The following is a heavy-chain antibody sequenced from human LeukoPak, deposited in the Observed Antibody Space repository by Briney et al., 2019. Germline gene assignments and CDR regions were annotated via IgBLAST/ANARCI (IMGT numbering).Heavy chain of an antibody. J-gene: IGHJ4*02. CDR2: ISSSSSYI. CDR3: ARRPNWGPFDY. V-gene: IGHV3-21*01. CDR1: GFAFSGYS. D-gene: IGHD7-27*01. Sequence: GGSLGLSCTASGFAFSGYSMNWVRQAPGKGLEWVSSISSSSSYIYYADSVKGRFTISRDNAKNSLYLQMNSLRAEDTAVYYCARRPNWGPFDYWGQGTLVTVSS.